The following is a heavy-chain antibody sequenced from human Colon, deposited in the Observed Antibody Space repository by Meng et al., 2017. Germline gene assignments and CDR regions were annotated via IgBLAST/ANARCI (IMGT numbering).Heavy chain of an antibody. CDR1: GFTFRYYN. J-gene: IGHJ4*02. Sequence: EVQLVESGGGLVKPGGSLRLSCAVSGFTFRYYNMHWIRQAPGKGLEWVSSISGTTYLYYADSVKGRFTISRDNDKNLLFLQMSSLRAEDTAVYYCARDHDNGWSFGYWGQGILVTVSS. D-gene: IGHD6-19*01. CDR3: ARDHDNGWSFGY. V-gene: IGHV3-69-1*02. CDR2: ISGTTYL.